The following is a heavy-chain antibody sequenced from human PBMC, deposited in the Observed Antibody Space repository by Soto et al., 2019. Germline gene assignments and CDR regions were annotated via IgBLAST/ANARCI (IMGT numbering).Heavy chain of an antibody. CDR2: IYYSGST. J-gene: IGHJ4*02. Sequence: PSETLSLTCSVSGGSISSSSYYWGWIRQPPGQGLEWIGNIYYSGSTYYNPSLKSRVTISVDTSKNQFSLNLNSVTAADTAVYYCASRGYSNGYFDYWGQGTLVTVSS. V-gene: IGHV4-39*01. D-gene: IGHD5-18*01. CDR1: GGSISSSSYY. CDR3: ASRGYSNGYFDY.